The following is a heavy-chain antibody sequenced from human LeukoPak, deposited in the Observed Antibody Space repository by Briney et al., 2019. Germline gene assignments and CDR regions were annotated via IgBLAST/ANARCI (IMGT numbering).Heavy chain of an antibody. CDR3: ASPPGDGYNAIDY. CDR1: GFTFSSYW. Sequence: GGSLRLSCAASGFTFSSYWMSWVRQAPGKGLEWVANIKQDGSEKYYVDSVKGRFTISRDNSKNTLYLQMNSLRAEDTAVYYCASPPGDGYNAIDYWGQGTLVTVSS. V-gene: IGHV3-7*01. CDR2: IKQDGSEK. J-gene: IGHJ4*02. D-gene: IGHD5-24*01.